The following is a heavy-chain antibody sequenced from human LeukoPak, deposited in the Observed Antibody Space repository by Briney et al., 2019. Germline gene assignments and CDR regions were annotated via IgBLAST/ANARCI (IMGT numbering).Heavy chain of an antibody. CDR2: IKQDGSET. Sequence: GGSLRLSCAASGFTFSSNWMSWVRQAPGSGLEWVANIKQDGSETYYVDSVKGRFTISRDNAKNSLYLQMNSLRAEDTALYYCAEGGYYDLDAFDIWGQGTMVTVSS. V-gene: IGHV3-7*03. CDR3: AEGGYYDLDAFDI. CDR1: GFTFSSNW. D-gene: IGHD1-26*01. J-gene: IGHJ3*02.